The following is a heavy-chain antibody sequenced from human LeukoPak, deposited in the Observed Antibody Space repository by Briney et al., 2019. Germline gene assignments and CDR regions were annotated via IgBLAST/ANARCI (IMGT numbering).Heavy chain of an antibody. D-gene: IGHD3-10*01. Sequence: PGGSLRLSCAASGFTFGDYGMSWIRQPPGKGLKGVSYISSSGSTIYYADSVKGRFTISRDNAKNSLYLQMNSLRAEDTAVYYCARRATMVRGIPAFDYWGQGTLVTVSS. J-gene: IGHJ4*02. CDR3: ARRATMVRGIPAFDY. CDR2: ISSSGSTI. V-gene: IGHV3-11*01. CDR1: GFTFGDYG.